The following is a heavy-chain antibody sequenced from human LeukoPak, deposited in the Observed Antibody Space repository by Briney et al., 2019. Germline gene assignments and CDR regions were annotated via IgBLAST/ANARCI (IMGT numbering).Heavy chain of an antibody. CDR1: GFTFSSHW. CDR2: INSDGRTT. V-gene: IGHV3-74*01. Sequence: QPGGSLRLSCAASGFTFSSHWMHWVRQAPGMGLVWVSRINSDGRTTDYADSVEGRFTISRDNAKNTLYLQMNSLRVEDTAMYYCAIGYCSTTTCDGVGYWGQGTQVTVSS. J-gene: IGHJ4*02. CDR3: AIGYCSTTTCDGVGY. D-gene: IGHD2-2*01.